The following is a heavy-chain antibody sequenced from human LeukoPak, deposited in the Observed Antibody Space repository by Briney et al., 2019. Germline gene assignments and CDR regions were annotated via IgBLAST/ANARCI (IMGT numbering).Heavy chain of an antibody. CDR3: ARDSGYSSGWSYYFDY. CDR1: GGSFSGYY. CDR2: IYYSGST. D-gene: IGHD6-19*01. Sequence: SETLSLTCAVYGGSFSGYYWAWIRQPPGRGLQWIGSIYYSGSTYYKPSLKSRVTMSVDMSKNQFSLKLSSVTAADTAVYYCARDSGYSSGWSYYFDYWGQGTLVTVSS. V-gene: IGHV4-34*01. J-gene: IGHJ4*02.